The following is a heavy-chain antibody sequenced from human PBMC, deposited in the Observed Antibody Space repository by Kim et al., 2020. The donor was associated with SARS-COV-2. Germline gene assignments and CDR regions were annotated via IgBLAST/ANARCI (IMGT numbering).Heavy chain of an antibody. D-gene: IGHD3-10*01. CDR3: ANHGNGEGLDY. V-gene: IGHV1-69*06. CDR2: IIPIFGTA. CDR1: GGTFSSYA. J-gene: IGHJ4*02. Sequence: SVKVSCKASGGTFSSYAISWVRQAPGQGLEWMGGIIPIFGTANYAQKFQGRVTITADKSTSTAYMELSSLRSEDTAVYYCANHGNGEGLDYWGQGTLVTVSS.